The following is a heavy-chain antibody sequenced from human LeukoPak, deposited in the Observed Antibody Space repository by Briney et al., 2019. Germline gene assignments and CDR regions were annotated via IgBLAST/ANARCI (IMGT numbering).Heavy chain of an antibody. CDR3: ARTDTVTTGRFYYYYYMDV. D-gene: IGHD4-17*01. V-gene: IGHV3-43*01. CDR2: ISWDGGST. Sequence: GGSLRLSCAASGFTFDDYTMHWVRQAPGKGLEWVSLISWDGGSTYYADSVKGRFTISRDNAKNSLYLQMNSLRAEDTAVYYCARTDTVTTGRFYYYYYMDVWGKGTTVTISS. J-gene: IGHJ6*03. CDR1: GFTFDDYT.